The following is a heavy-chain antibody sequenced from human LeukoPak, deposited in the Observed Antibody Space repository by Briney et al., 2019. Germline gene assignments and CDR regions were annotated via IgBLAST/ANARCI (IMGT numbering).Heavy chain of an antibody. V-gene: IGHV3-66*01. CDR3: ARGHDYDSSVAN. CDR1: GLTVSSNY. J-gene: IGHJ4*02. D-gene: IGHD3-22*01. Sequence: GGSLRLSCAATGLTVSSNYMSVVRQAPGKGLEWVSVIYSGGSTYYADSVKGRFTISRDNSKNTVDLQMNSLRAEDTAVYYCARGHDYDSSVANWGQGTLVTVSS. CDR2: IYSGGST.